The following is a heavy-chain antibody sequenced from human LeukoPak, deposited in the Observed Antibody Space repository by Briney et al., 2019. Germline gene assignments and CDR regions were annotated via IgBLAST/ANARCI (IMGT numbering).Heavy chain of an antibody. CDR2: IKQDGSEK. D-gene: IGHD3-16*01. CDR1: GFTVSSNY. Sequence: GGSLRLSCAASGFTVSSNYMSWVRQAPGKGLEWVANIKQDGSEKYYVDSVKGRFTISRDNAENTLYLQMNNLRPDDTAFYFCVKEGVEYSYSYGDYWGQGTLVTVSS. V-gene: IGHV3-7*01. CDR3: VKEGVEYSYSYGDY. J-gene: IGHJ4*02.